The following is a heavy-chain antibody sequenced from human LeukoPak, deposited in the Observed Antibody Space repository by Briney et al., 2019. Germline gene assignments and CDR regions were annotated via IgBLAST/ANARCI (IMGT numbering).Heavy chain of an antibody. CDR3: ATSLPIIAVAADVPYYYYMDV. J-gene: IGHJ6*03. CDR1: GGTFSSYA. Sequence: SVKVSCKASGGTFSSYAISWVRQAPGQGLEWMGGIIPIFGTADYAQKFQGRVTITTDESTSTAYMELSSLRSEDTAVYYCATSLPIIAVAADVPYYYYMDVWGKGTTVTVSS. V-gene: IGHV1-69*05. CDR2: IIPIFGTA. D-gene: IGHD6-19*01.